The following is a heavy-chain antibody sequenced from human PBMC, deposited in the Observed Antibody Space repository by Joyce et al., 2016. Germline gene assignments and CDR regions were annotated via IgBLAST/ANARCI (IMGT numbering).Heavy chain of an antibody. CDR2: HVPMSATT. CDR3: ARGRGDDFWSGYYGSIDY. Sequence: QVQLEQSGAEVKKPGSSVKVSCKTSGDIFNAYGINWVRQAPGQGLEWLGGHVPMSATTDYAQKFRGRLTISANEPTSTVYMELSSLRSDDTGTYYCARGRGDDFWSGYYGSIDYWGQGTLVSVSS. J-gene: IGHJ4*02. D-gene: IGHD3-3*01. CDR1: GDIFNAYG. V-gene: IGHV1-69*01.